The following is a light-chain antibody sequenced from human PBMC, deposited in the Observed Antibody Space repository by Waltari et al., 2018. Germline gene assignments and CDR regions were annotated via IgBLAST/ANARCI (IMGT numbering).Light chain of an antibody. J-gene: IGLJ3*02. CDR2: EVT. Sequence: QSALAQPASVSESPDQSLTISCTGTTIDVVSSNFVPWYQQHPGKAPKLIIYEVTKRASGISDRFSGSKSGNTASLTISGLQAGDEGDYYCCSYAGISTWVFGGGTKVTVL. CDR1: TIDVVSSNF. CDR3: CSYAGISTWV. V-gene: IGLV2-23*02.